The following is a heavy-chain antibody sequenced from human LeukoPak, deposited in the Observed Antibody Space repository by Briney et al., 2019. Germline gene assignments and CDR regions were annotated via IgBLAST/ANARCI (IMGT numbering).Heavy chain of an antibody. D-gene: IGHD6-19*01. CDR2: IYYSGST. J-gene: IGHJ4*02. V-gene: IGHV4-59*01. CDR1: GGSISGYY. CDR3: ARADSSGWLDY. Sequence: SETLSLTCTVSGGSISGYYWSWIRQPPGKGLEWIGYIYYSGSTNYNPSLKSRVTISVDTSKNQFSLQLSSVTAADTAVYYCARADSSGWLDYWGQGTLVTVSS.